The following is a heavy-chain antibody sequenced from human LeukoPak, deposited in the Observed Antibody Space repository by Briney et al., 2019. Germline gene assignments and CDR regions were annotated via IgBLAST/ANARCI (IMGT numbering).Heavy chain of an antibody. CDR3: AKDLNYYGSGSYSRD. CDR2: ISGSGGST. D-gene: IGHD3-10*01. V-gene: IGHV3-23*01. J-gene: IGHJ4*02. CDR1: GFTFNSYA. Sequence: GGSLRLSCAASGFTFNSYAMSWVRQAPGKGLEWVSAISGSGGSTYYADSVKGRFTISRDNSKNTLYLQMNSLRAEDTAVYYCAKDLNYYGSGSYSRDWGQGTLVTVSS.